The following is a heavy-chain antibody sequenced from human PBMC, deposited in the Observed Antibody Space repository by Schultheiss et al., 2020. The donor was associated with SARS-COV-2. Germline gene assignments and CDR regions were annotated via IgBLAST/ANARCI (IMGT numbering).Heavy chain of an antibody. V-gene: IGHV3-30-3*01. CDR2: ISYDGSNK. Sequence: GESLKISCAASGFTVSSNYMSWVRQAPGKGLEWVAVISYDGSNKYYADSVKGRFTISRDNSKNTLYLQMNSLRAEDTAVYYCARVTASGYSSSWPDYWGQGTLVTVSS. CDR3: ARVTASGYSSSWPDY. J-gene: IGHJ4*02. CDR1: GFTVSSNY. D-gene: IGHD6-13*01.